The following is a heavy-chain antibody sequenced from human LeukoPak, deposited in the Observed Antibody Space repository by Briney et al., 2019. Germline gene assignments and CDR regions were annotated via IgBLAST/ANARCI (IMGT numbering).Heavy chain of an antibody. CDR1: GFTFNTYA. J-gene: IGHJ4*02. CDR3: ARHRSSWLIDY. Sequence: GGSPRLSCAASGFTFNTYAMSWVRQAPWERLQWVSGISDSGGNTYYADSVRGRFTISRDNSKNTLYLQMNSLRAEDTAVYYCARHRSSWLIDYWGQGTLVTVSS. V-gene: IGHV3-23*01. CDR2: ISDSGGNT. D-gene: IGHD6-6*01.